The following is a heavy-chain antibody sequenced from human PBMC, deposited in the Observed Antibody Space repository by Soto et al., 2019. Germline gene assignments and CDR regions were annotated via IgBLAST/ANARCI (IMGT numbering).Heavy chain of an antibody. CDR3: AKSPGMYYYDSSGYYHYDY. J-gene: IGHJ4*02. Sequence: PGGSLRLSCAASGFTFSDYYMSWIRQAPGKGLEWVSHIRSSGRTIYYADSVKGRFTISRDNAKNSLYLQMNSLRAEDTAVYYCAKSPGMYYYDSSGYYHYDYWGQGTLVTVSS. D-gene: IGHD3-22*01. CDR1: GFTFSDYY. V-gene: IGHV3-11*01. CDR2: IRSSGRTI.